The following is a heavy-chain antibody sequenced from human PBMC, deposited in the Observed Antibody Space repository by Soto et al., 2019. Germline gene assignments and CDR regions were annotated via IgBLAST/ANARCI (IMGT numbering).Heavy chain of an antibody. Sequence: SETLSLTCTVSGGSISSGGYYWSWIRQHPGKGLEWIGYIYYSGSTYYNPSLKSRVTISVDTSKNQFSLKLSSVTAADTAVYYCATMGTPATGLYFFDYWGQGSLVTVSS. V-gene: IGHV4-31*03. J-gene: IGHJ4*02. D-gene: IGHD2-15*01. CDR2: IYYSGST. CDR1: GGSISSGGYY. CDR3: ATMGTPATGLYFFDY.